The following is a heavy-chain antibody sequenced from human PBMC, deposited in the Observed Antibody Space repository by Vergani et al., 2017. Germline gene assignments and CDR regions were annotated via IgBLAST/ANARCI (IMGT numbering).Heavy chain of an antibody. CDR3: ARDELGPFHY. V-gene: IGHV3-9*01. D-gene: IGHD1-26*01. CDR2: ISWNSGSI. CDR1: GFTFDDYA. Sequence: EVQLVESGGGLVQPGGSLRLSCAASGFTFDDYAMHWVRQAPGKGLEWVSGISWNSGSIGYAESVKGRFTISRDNAKNSLYLQMNSLRAEDTALYYCARDELGPFHYWGQGTLVTVSS. J-gene: IGHJ4*02.